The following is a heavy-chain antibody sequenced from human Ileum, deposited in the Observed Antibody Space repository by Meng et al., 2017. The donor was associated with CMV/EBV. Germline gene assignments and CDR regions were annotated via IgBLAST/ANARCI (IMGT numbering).Heavy chain of an antibody. D-gene: IGHD4-11*01. J-gene: IGHJ4*02. CDR1: GFNFPGYS. CDR2: ITSGATVK. Sequence: GESLKISCAASGFNFPGYSMNWVRQAPGKGLEWVASITSGATVKHYADSVQGRFTISRDNTKNSLYLQMDSLRAEDTAVYYCARDNDYSNTYWGQGTLVTSPQ. CDR3: ARDNDYSNTY. V-gene: IGHV3-21*01.